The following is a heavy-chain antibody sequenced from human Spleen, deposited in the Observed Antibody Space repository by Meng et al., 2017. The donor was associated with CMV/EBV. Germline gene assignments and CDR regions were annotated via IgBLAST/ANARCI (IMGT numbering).Heavy chain of an antibody. CDR3: ARVGYSSSPEGWGMDV. J-gene: IGHJ6*02. CDR1: GLTFSSYA. CDR2: ISHDGRNK. Sequence: GGSLRLSCIVSGLTFSSYAVHWVRQAPGKGLEWVAVISHDGRNKFYADSVKGRFTISRDNAKNSLYLQMNSLRAEDTAVYYCARVGYSSSPEGWGMDVWGQGTTVTVSS. D-gene: IGHD6-6*01. V-gene: IGHV3-30*04.